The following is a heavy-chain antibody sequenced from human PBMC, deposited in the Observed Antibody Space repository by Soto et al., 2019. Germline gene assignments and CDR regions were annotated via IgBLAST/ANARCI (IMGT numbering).Heavy chain of an antibody. CDR1: GFTFSNAW. CDR3: TTDGRSYYYYGMDV. Sequence: GGSLRLSCAASGFTFSNAWMSWVRQAPGKGLEWVGRIKSKTDGGTTDYAAPVKGRFTISRDDSKNTLYLQMNSLKTEDTAVYYCTTDGRSYYYYGMDVWGQGTRVTVSS. V-gene: IGHV3-15*01. CDR2: IKSKTDGGTT. J-gene: IGHJ6*02.